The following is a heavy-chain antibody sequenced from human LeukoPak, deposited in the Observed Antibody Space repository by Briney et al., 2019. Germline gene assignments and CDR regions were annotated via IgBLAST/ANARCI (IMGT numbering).Heavy chain of an antibody. V-gene: IGHV6-1*01. CDR2: TYYRSKWYN. CDR1: GDSVSSNSAA. J-gene: IGHJ6*02. D-gene: IGHD7-27*01. Sequence: PSQTLSLTCAISGDSVSSNSAAWNWIRQSPSRGLEWLGRTYYRSKWYNDCAVSVKSRITINPDTSKNQFSLQLNSVTPEDTAVYYCAREAGDPLIYYYYYGMDVWGQGTTVTVSS. CDR3: AREAGDPLIYYYYYGMDV.